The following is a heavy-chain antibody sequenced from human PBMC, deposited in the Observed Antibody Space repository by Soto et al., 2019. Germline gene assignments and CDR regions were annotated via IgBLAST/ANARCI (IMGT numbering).Heavy chain of an antibody. J-gene: IGHJ6*02. Sequence: SQTLSLRNTVFGGSVSSGGDYWSLIRKHPWEGLEWIGYIYHSGSSYYNQSLKSRVTIPVDTSQNQFYLQLASVTAADTAVYYCARDQEVNYADVGGSEDYYGMGVWGRGTTVTVSS. CDR2: IYHSGSS. CDR3: ARDQEVNYADVGGSEDYYGMGV. CDR1: GGSVSSGGDY. D-gene: IGHD4-17*01. V-gene: IGHV4-31*03.